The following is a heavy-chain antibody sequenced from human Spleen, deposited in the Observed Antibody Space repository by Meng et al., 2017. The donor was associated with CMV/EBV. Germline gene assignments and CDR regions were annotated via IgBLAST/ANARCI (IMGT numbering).Heavy chain of an antibody. CDR3: ARAGRGFGEFLYNN. D-gene: IGHD3-10*01. CDR1: GFTFSSYS. V-gene: IGHV3-21*01. J-gene: IGHJ4*02. Sequence: GGSLRLSCAASGFTFSSYSMNCVRQAPGKGLEWVSSISGSSSYIYYADSVKGRFTISRDNAKNSLYLQMDSLRAEDTAVYYCARAGRGFGEFLYNNWGQGTLVTVSS. CDR2: ISGSSSYI.